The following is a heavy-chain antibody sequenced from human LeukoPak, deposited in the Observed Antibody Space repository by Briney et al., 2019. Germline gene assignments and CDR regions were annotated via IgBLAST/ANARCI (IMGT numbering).Heavy chain of an antibody. CDR1: GYTFTSYD. CDR2: MNPNSGNT. Sequence: ASVKVSCKASGYTFTSYDINWVGQATGQGLELMGWMNPNSGNTGYAQKFQGRVTMTRNTSISTAYMELSSLRSEDTAVYYCARSPRGRRSSWYSFDYWGQGTLVTVSS. J-gene: IGHJ4*02. V-gene: IGHV1-8*01. D-gene: IGHD6-13*01. CDR3: ARSPRGRRSSWYSFDY.